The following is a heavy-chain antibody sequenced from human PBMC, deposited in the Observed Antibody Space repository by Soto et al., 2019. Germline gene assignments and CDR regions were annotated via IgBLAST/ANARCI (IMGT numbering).Heavy chain of an antibody. V-gene: IGHV1-69*02. CDR3: ARGVWQQMAPLAY. Sequence: SVKVSCKASGGTFSSYTISWVRQAPGQGLEWMGRIIPILGIANYAQKFQGRVTITADKSTSTAYMELSSLRSEDTAVYYCARGVWQQMAPLAYWGQGNLVPVYS. D-gene: IGHD6-13*01. CDR1: GGTFSSYT. CDR2: IIPILGIA. J-gene: IGHJ4*02.